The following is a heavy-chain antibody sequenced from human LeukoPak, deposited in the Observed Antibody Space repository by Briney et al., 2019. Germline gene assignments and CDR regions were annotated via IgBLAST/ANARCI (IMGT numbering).Heavy chain of an antibody. CDR3: ARGRGAAASRVIDP. CDR1: GYTFTSYD. CDR2: MNPNSGNT. V-gene: IGHV1-8*03. D-gene: IGHD6-13*01. Sequence: ASVKVSCKASGYTFTSYDINWVRQATGQGLEWMGWMNPNSGNTGYAQKFQGRVTITRNTSISTAYMELSSLRSEDTAVYYCARGRGAAASRVIDPWGQGTLVTVSS. J-gene: IGHJ5*02.